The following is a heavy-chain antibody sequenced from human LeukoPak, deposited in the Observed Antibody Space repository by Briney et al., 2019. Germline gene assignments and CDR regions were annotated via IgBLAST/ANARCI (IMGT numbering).Heavy chain of an antibody. J-gene: IGHJ4*02. CDR3: ARVFRQGLHPDY. Sequence: MPSETLSLTCTVSGGSISSHYYWIWIRQPPGKGLEWIGSIYYSGSTYYNPSLKSRVTISVDTSKNQFSLKLSSLTAAETAVYYCARVFRQGLHPDYWGQGTLVTVSS. CDR1: GGSISSHYY. D-gene: IGHD3-3*01. CDR2: IYYSGST. V-gene: IGHV4-39*01.